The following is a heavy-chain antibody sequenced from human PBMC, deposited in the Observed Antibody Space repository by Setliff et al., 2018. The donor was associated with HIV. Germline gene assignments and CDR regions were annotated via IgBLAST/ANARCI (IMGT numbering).Heavy chain of an antibody. V-gene: IGHV4-61*09. J-gene: IGHJ4*02. CDR2: IYASGST. CDR3: ARAAANYYDSTGAFDS. D-gene: IGHD3-22*01. CDR1: GGSISGGSYY. Sequence: PSETLSLTCTVSGGSISGGSYYWSWIRQPAGKGLEWIGHIYASGSTSYNSSLKSRVTISVDMSKNQFSLKLSSVTAADTAVYYCARAAANYYDSTGAFDSWGQGTLVTSPQ.